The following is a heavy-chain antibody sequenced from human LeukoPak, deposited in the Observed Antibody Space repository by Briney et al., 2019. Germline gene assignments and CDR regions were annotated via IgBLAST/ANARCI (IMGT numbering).Heavy chain of an antibody. CDR1: GGSFSGYY. CDR2: IYYSGST. D-gene: IGHD2-8*01. CDR3: ARVVVLMPGNNWFDP. Sequence: SETLSLTCAVYGGSFSGYYWSWIRQPPGKGLEWIGYIYYSGSTYYNPSLKSRVTISVDTSKNQFSLKLSSVTAADTAVYYCARVVVLMPGNNWFDPWGQGTLVTVSS. V-gene: IGHV4-30-4*08. J-gene: IGHJ5*02.